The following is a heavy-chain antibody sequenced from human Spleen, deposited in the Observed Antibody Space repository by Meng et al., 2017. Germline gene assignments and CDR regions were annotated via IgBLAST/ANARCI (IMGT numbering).Heavy chain of an antibody. D-gene: IGHD1-26*01. J-gene: IGHJ4*02. Sequence: EGKLGESGGGLVEAGGSLRLSCAASGFTFSNAWMSWVRQTPGKGLEWLGRIKSKTDGETTDYAAPVKGRFRISRDNAKNSLYLQMNSLRAEDTAVYYCARDNRGLGASNYWGQGTLVTVSS. CDR2: IKSKTDGETT. V-gene: IGHV3-15*01. CDR1: GFTFSNAW. CDR3: ARDNRGLGASNY.